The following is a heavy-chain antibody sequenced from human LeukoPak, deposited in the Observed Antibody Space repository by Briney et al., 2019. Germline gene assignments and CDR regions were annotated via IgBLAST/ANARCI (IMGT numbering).Heavy chain of an antibody. J-gene: IGHJ4*02. CDR2: IYNSGAKI. Sequence: GGSLRLSCAVSGLTFSTYSMTWVRQGPGKGLEWVSSIYNSGAKIFYADSVKGRFTISRDNSKNMLYLQMNSLRVEDTAVYYCAKDVTPDSGWDLDYWGQGTLVTVSS. V-gene: IGHV3-23*01. D-gene: IGHD6-19*01. CDR1: GLTFSTYS. CDR3: AKDVTPDSGWDLDY.